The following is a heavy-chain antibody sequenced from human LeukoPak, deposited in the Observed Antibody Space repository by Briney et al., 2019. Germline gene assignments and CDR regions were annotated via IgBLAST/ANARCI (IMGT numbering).Heavy chain of an antibody. CDR1: GGTISSYY. J-gene: IGHJ5*02. D-gene: IGHD3-10*01. CDR3: ARGSMVRGVLRVNWFDP. V-gene: IGHV4-4*07. CDR2: IYTSGST. Sequence: SGTLSLTCTVSGGTISSYYWSWIRQPAGKGLEWIGRIYTSGSTNYNPSLKSRATMPVDTSKNQFSLKLSSETAADTAVYYCARGSMVRGVLRVNWFDPWGQGTLVTVSS.